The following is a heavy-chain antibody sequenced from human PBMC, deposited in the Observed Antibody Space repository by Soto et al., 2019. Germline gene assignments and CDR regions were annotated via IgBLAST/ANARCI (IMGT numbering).Heavy chain of an antibody. CDR2: INAGNGNT. V-gene: IGHV1-3*01. D-gene: IGHD4-4*01. Sequence: ASVKVSCKASGYTFTSYAMHWVRQAPGQRLEWMGWINAGNGNTKYSQKFQGRVTITRDTSASTAYMELSSLRSEDTAVYYCARSPSPMNFYSNYVEDYYYYMDVWGKGTTVTVSS. CDR3: ARSPSPMNFYSNYVEDYYYYMDV. CDR1: GYTFTSYA. J-gene: IGHJ6*03.